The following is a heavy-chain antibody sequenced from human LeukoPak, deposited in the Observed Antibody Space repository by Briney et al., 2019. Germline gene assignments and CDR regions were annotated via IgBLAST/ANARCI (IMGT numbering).Heavy chain of an antibody. J-gene: IGHJ3*02. CDR1: GGSISSYY. Sequence: PSETLSLTCTVSGGSISSYYWSWIRQPAGKGLEWIGRIYTSGSTNYNPSLKSRVTMSVDTSKNQFSLKLSSVTAADTAVYYCARERLWFGELGDAFDTWGQGTMVTVSS. CDR2: IYTSGST. CDR3: ARERLWFGELGDAFDT. D-gene: IGHD3-10*01. V-gene: IGHV4-4*07.